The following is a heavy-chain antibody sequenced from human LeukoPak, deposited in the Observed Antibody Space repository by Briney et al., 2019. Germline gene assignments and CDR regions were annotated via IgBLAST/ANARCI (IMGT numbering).Heavy chain of an antibody. V-gene: IGHV1-8*01. Sequence: GASVKVSCKASGYTFTSYDINWVRQATGQGLEWMGWMNPNSGNTGYAQKFQGRVTMTRDTSTSTVYMELSSLRSEDTAVYYCARPRMTTVTTFDYWGQGTLVTASS. CDR1: GYTFTSYD. CDR3: ARPRMTTVTTFDY. D-gene: IGHD4-17*01. J-gene: IGHJ4*02. CDR2: MNPNSGNT.